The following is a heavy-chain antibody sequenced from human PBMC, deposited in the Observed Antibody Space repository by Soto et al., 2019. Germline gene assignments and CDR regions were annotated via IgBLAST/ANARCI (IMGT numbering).Heavy chain of an antibody. CDR1: GADINSGGFT. V-gene: IGHV4-31*03. D-gene: IGHD3-3*01. CDR2: ISHSGST. CDR3: ARGYDFWSGYYYYYYYGMDV. J-gene: IGHJ6*02. Sequence: SETLSLTCSVSGADINSGGFTWTWIRQHAGKGLEWLGYISHSGSTDYNPSLKSRLSISGDTSKNQFSLKLSSVTAADTAVYCCARGYDFWSGYYYYYYYGMDVWGQGTTVTVSS.